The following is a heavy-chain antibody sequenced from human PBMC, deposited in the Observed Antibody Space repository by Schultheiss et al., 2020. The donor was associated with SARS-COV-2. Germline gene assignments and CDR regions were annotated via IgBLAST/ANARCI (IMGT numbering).Heavy chain of an antibody. CDR2: INSDGSST. D-gene: IGHD5-12*01. V-gene: IGHV3-74*01. Sequence: GGSLRLSCAASGFTFDDYAMHWVRQAPGKGLVWVSRINSDGSSTSYADSVKGRFTISRDNSKNTLYLQMNSLRAEDTAVYYCARSDIVATSGFYYYGMDVWGQGTTVTVSS. J-gene: IGHJ6*02. CDR3: ARSDIVATSGFYYYGMDV. CDR1: GFTFDDYA.